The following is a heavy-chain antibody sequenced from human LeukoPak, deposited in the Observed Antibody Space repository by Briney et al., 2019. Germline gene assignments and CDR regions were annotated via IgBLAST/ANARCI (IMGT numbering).Heavy chain of an antibody. CDR1: GFNFNAYA. CDR3: VRDSGSTTVLIDDASDL. Sequence: PGGSLRLSCDASGFNFNAYAMHWVRQAPGKGLEWVSGISWHSANIDYADSVKGRFTISRDNAKNSLYLQMNSLRPEDTALYYCVRDSGSTTVLIDDASDLWGQGTMVTVSS. J-gene: IGHJ3*01. D-gene: IGHD4-23*01. V-gene: IGHV3-9*01. CDR2: ISWHSANI.